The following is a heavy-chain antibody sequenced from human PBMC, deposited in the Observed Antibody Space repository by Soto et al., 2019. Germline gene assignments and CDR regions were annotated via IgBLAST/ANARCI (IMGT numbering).Heavy chain of an antibody. D-gene: IGHD5-18*01. CDR2: ISYDGSNK. Sequence: PGGSLRLSCAASGFTFSSYGMHWVRQAPGKGLEWVAVISYDGSNKYYADSVKGRFTISRDNSKNTLYLQMNSLRAKDTAVYYFAKDRAAYSYGFPYYFSGMAVWGQGTKVTVS. CDR1: GFTFSSYG. J-gene: IGHJ6*01. CDR3: AKDRAAYSYGFPYYFSGMAV. V-gene: IGHV3-30*18.